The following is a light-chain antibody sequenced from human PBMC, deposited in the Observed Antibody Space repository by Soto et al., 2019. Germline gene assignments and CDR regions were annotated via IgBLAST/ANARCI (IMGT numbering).Light chain of an antibody. V-gene: IGLV3-21*02. CDR1: NIDSRT. CDR2: DNS. CDR3: QVCDNVDAHIEV. J-gene: IGLJ1*01. Sequence: SYALTQPPSVSVAPGQTATISCGENNIDSRTVHWYQQKPGQAPLLVVYDNSFRPSGIPNRFSGSNSGNTATLTISRVEAGDEADYYCQVCDNVDAHIEVFGTWTKATVL.